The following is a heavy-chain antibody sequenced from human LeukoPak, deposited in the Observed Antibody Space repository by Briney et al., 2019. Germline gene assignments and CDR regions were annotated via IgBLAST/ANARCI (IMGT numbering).Heavy chain of an antibody. CDR1: GFTFSNYG. CDR3: ARANYGSWYLDL. D-gene: IGHD5-24*01. J-gene: IGHJ2*01. Sequence: PAGSLRLSCAASGFTFSNYGIHWARQAPGKGLEWVTVVWYDETNDYYADSVKGRFTISKDDSKNTVYLQMNSLRAEDTAVYYCARANYGSWYLDLWGRGTLVTVSS. V-gene: IGHV3-33*01. CDR2: VWYDETND.